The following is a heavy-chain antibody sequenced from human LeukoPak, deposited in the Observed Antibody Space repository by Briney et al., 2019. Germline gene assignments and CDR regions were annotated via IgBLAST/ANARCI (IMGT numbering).Heavy chain of an antibody. J-gene: IGHJ4*02. V-gene: IGHV3-23*01. D-gene: IGHD3-10*01. CDR3: AKGMVRGVILGYFDY. CDR1: GFTFSSYA. CDR2: ISGSGGST. Sequence: GGSLRLSCAASGFTFSSYAMSWVRQAPGKGLEWVSAISGSGGSTYYADSVKGRFTISRDNSKNTLYLQMNSLRAEDTAVYYCAKGMVRGVILGYFDYWGQGTLVTVSS.